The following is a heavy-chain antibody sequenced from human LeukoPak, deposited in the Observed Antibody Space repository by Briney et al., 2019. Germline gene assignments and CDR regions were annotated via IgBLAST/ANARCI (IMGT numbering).Heavy chain of an antibody. D-gene: IGHD3-3*01. CDR2: IYHSGST. Sequence: SQTLSLTCAVSGGSISSGGYSWSWIRQPPGKGPEWIGYIYHSGSTYYNPSLKSRVTISVDRSKNQFSLKLSSVTAADTAVYYCASTQIFGVDAGQNWFDPWGQGTLVTVSS. J-gene: IGHJ5*02. CDR3: ASTQIFGVDAGQNWFDP. V-gene: IGHV4-30-2*01. CDR1: GGSISSGGYS.